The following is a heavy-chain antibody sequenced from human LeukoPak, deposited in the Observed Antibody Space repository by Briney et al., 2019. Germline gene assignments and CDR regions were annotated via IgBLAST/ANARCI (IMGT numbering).Heavy chain of an antibody. V-gene: IGHV1-2*02. Sequence: ASVKVSCKASGYTFSDSYIHWVRQAPGQGLEWMGSMNPKSGGTKYAKKFQGRVSMTRDTSISTAYMELASLTSDDTAVYYCARAGGRSWFDPWGQGTLVTVSS. D-gene: IGHD1-26*01. CDR1: GYTFSDSY. CDR3: ARAGGRSWFDP. CDR2: MNPKSGGT. J-gene: IGHJ5*02.